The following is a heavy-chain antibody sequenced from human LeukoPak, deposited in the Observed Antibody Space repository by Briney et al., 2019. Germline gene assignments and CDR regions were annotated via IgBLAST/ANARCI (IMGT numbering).Heavy chain of an antibody. V-gene: IGHV4-4*07. J-gene: IGHJ4*02. D-gene: IGHD3-9*01. CDR1: GGSISTFF. CDR3: ARGTEMTSFTGYYSFDY. CDR2: IYTGTT. Sequence: SETLSLTCTVSGGSISTFFWTRIRQSAGTGLEWIGRIYTGTTYYKPSLESRATISVDTSNNRFSLKLTSLTAADTAVYYCARGTEMTSFTGYYSFDYWGRGSLVTVSS.